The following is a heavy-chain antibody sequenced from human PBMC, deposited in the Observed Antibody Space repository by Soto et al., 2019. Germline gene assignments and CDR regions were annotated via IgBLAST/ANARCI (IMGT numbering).Heavy chain of an antibody. Sequence: QVQLVQSGAEVKKPGSSVKVSCKGSGGTFSSYAISWVRQAPGQGLEWMGGIIPIFGTANYAQKFQGRVTITADESTSTAYMELSSLRSEDTAVYYCARAGYCSGGSCYSGWFDPWGQGTLVTVSS. V-gene: IGHV1-69*01. CDR1: GGTFSSYA. CDR2: IIPIFGTA. J-gene: IGHJ5*02. D-gene: IGHD2-15*01. CDR3: ARAGYCSGGSCYSGWFDP.